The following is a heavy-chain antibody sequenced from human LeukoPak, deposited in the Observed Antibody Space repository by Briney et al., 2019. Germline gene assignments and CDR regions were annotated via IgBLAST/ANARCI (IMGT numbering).Heavy chain of an antibody. CDR1: GYTFTSYD. Sequence: ASVKVSCKASGYTFTSYDINWVRQATGQGLEWMGWMNPNSGNTGYAQKLQGRVTMTRNTSISTAYMELSSLRSEDTAVYYCARALRYCSSTSCYAYYFDYWGQGTLVTVSS. J-gene: IGHJ4*02. CDR3: ARALRYCSSTSCYAYYFDY. V-gene: IGHV1-8*01. D-gene: IGHD2-2*01. CDR2: MNPNSGNT.